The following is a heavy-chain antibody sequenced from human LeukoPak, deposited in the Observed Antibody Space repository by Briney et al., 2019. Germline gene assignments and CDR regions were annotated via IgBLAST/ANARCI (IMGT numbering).Heavy chain of an antibody. CDR3: AREPGPDNLTYYYGMDV. D-gene: IGHD3-9*01. CDR2: TSYDGSSK. Sequence: GGSLRLSCAASGFIFNNYAMHWVRQAPGKGLEWVAVTSYDGSSKYYADSVKGRFTISRDNSKNTLYLQMSSLRTEDTAVYYCAREPGPDNLTYYYGMDVWGQGTTVTVSS. CDR1: GFIFNNYA. J-gene: IGHJ6*02. V-gene: IGHV3-30-3*01.